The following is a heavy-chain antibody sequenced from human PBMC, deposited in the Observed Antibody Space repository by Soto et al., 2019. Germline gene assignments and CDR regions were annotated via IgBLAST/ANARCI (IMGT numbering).Heavy chain of an antibody. CDR3: ARLNPPEGGVIISRVYWFDP. Sequence: ASVKVSCKASGYTSTSYGISWVRQAPGQGLEWMGWISAYNGNTNYAQKLQGRVTMTTDTSTSTAYMELRSLRSDDTAVYYCARLNPPEGGVIISRVYWFDPWGQGTLVTVSS. CDR1: GYTSTSYG. J-gene: IGHJ5*02. V-gene: IGHV1-18*01. D-gene: IGHD3-10*01. CDR2: ISAYNGNT.